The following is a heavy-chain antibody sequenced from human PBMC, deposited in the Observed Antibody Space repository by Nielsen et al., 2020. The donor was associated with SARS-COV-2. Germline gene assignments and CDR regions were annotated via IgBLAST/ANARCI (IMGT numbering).Heavy chain of an antibody. V-gene: IGHV4-59*08. CDR1: GGPISSYY. D-gene: IGHD3-22*01. J-gene: IGHJ4*02. CDR2: IYYSGST. Sequence: SETLSLTCTVSGGPISSYYWSWIRQPPGKGLEWIGYIYYSGSTNYNPSLKSRVTISVDTSKNQFSLKLSSVTAADTAVYYCARTDYYYDSPDYWGQGTLVTVSS. CDR3: ARTDYYYDSPDY.